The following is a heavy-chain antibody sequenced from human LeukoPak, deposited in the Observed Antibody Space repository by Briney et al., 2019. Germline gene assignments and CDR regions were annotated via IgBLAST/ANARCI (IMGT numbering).Heavy chain of an antibody. D-gene: IGHD6-13*01. CDR1: GYTFTSYD. CDR3: ARDEGISSSWYSSWFDP. V-gene: IGHV1-2*02. J-gene: IGHJ5*02. CDR2: INPNSGGT. Sequence: ASVKVSCKASGYTFTSYDINWVRQATGQGLEWMGWINPNSGGTNYAQKFQGRVTMTRDTSISTAYMELSRLRSDDTAVYYCARDEGISSSWYSSWFDPWGQGTLVTVSS.